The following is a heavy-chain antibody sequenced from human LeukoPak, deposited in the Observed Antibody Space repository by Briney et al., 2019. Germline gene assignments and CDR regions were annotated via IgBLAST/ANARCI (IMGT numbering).Heavy chain of an antibody. CDR1: GGSISSSSYY. Sequence: SETLSLTCTVSGGSISSSSYYWGWMPQPPGKGLEWIGSIYYNGITYYNPSLRSRVTISIDTSKNQFSLKLSSVTAADTAVYYCARHISGGATLDWGQGTLVTVSS. J-gene: IGHJ4*02. V-gene: IGHV4-39*01. CDR2: IYYNGIT. D-gene: IGHD2-15*01. CDR3: ARHISGGATLD.